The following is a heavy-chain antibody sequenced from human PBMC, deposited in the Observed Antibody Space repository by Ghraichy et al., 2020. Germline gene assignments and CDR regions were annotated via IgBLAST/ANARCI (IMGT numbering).Heavy chain of an antibody. J-gene: IGHJ6*03. CDR2: IGGSSGNT. CDR3: AKVLTGYYYYMDV. V-gene: IGHV3-23*01. Sequence: GGSLRLSCTASGFIFSNYAMTWVRQAPGQGLEWVSGIGGSSGNTFYADSVKGRFTISRDNSKNTLSLEMNSLRAEDTAVYYCAKVLTGYYYYMDVWGKGTTVTVSS. CDR1: GFIFSNYA. D-gene: IGHD2-15*01.